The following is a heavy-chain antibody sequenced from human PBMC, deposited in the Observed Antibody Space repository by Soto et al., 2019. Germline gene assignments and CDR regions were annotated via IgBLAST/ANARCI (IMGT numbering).Heavy chain of an antibody. D-gene: IGHD2-21*02. CDR2: IIPIFGTA. CDR3: ARSVTPRIAFDI. J-gene: IGHJ3*02. CDR1: GGTFSSYA. Sequence: GASVKVSCKASGGTFSSYAISWVRQAPGQGREWVGGIIPIFGTANYAQKFQGRVTITADESTSTAYMELSSLRSEDTAVYYCARSVTPRIAFDIWGQGTMVTVSS. V-gene: IGHV1-69*13.